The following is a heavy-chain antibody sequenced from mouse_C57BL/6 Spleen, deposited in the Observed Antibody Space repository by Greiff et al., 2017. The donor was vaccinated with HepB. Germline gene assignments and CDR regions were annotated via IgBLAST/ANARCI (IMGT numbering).Heavy chain of an antibody. CDR2: IHPNSGST. D-gene: IGHD1-1*01. CDR3: ARDDGYYGSTHYWYFDV. J-gene: IGHJ1*03. Sequence: VQLQQPGAELVKPGASVKLSCKASGYTFTSYWMHWVKQRPGQGLEWIGMIHPNSGSTTYNEKFKSKATLTVDKSSSTAYMQLSSLTSEDSAVYYCARDDGYYGSTHYWYFDVWGTGTTVTVSS. CDR1: GYTFTSYW. V-gene: IGHV1-64*01.